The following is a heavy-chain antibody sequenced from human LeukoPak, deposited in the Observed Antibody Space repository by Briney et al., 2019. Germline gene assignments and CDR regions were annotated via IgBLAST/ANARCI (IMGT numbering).Heavy chain of an antibody. V-gene: IGHV4-4*02. D-gene: IGHD3-16*01. CDR3: ASSSFVLGIFTIRH. CDR2: IYHSGST. J-gene: IGHJ4*02. Sequence: SETLSLTCAVSGDSIGGPYWWSWVRQSPERGLEWIAEIYHSGSTNYNPSLKSRVTISIDKSKNQFSLKLNSVAAADTAVYYCASSSFVLGIFTIRHWGQGTLVTVSS. CDR1: GDSIGGPYW.